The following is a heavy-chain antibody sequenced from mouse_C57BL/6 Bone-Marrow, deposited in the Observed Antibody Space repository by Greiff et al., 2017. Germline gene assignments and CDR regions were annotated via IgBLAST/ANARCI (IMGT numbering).Heavy chain of an antibody. CDR2: INPYNGGT. D-gene: IGHD2-12*01. J-gene: IGHJ2*01. CDR3: ASSHYTYDFDY. Sequence: VQLQQSGPELVKPGASVKISCKASGYTFTDYYMNWVKQSHGKSLEWIGDINPYNGGTSYNQKFKGKATLTVDKSSSTAYMELHSLPSEDSAVYYCASSHYTYDFDYWGQGTTLTVSA. V-gene: IGHV1-26*01. CDR1: GYTFTDYY.